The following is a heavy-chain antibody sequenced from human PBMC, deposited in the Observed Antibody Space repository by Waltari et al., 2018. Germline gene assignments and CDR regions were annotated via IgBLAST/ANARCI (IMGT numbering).Heavy chain of an antibody. CDR1: GFTFSSHW. D-gene: IGHD3-22*01. Sequence: EVQLVESGGGLVQPGGSLRLSCAASGFTFSSHWMYWVRQTPGKGLGWGSGIHRDGSSTRYADSVKGRVTISRDNAKNTLYLQMNSLRAEDTAVYYCVRDSSGTYWGQGTQVTVSS. CDR2: IHRDGSST. CDR3: VRDSSGTY. V-gene: IGHV3-74*01. J-gene: IGHJ4*02.